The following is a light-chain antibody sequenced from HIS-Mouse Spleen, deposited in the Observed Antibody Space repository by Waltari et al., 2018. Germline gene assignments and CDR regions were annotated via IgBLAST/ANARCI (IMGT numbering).Light chain of an antibody. CDR2: EGS. CDR3: CSYAGSSTLV. V-gene: IGLV2-23*01. CDR1: SSDVGSYNL. J-gene: IGLJ2*01. Sequence: QSALTQPASVSGSPGQSITISCPGTSSDVGSYNLVSCDQQHPGKAPKLMIYEGSKRPSGVSNRFSGSKSGNTASLTISGLQAEDEADYYCCSYAGSSTLVFGGGTKLTVL.